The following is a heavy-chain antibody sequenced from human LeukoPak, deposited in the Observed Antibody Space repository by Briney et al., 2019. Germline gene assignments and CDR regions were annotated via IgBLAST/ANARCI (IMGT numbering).Heavy chain of an antibody. CDR2: ISSSSSYI. CDR3: ARDNEATVSPFDY. J-gene: IGHJ4*02. D-gene: IGHD4-17*01. Sequence: GGSLRLSCAASGFTFSSYSMNWVRQAPGKGLEWVSSISSSSSYIYYADSVKGRFTISRDNAKDSLYLQMNSLRAEDTAVYYCARDNEATVSPFDYWGQGTLVTVSS. V-gene: IGHV3-21*01. CDR1: GFTFSSYS.